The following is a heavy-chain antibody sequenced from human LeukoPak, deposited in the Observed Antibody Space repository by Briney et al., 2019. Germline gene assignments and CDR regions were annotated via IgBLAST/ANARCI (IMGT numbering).Heavy chain of an antibody. CDR1: GFTFSDHY. V-gene: IGHV3-72*01. J-gene: IGHJ3*02. CDR2: IRNKAKSYRT. D-gene: IGHD4-23*01. Sequence: PGGSLRLSCAASGFTFSDHYMDCVRQAPGKGLEWVGRIRNKAKSYRTDYGASVKGRFIISRDDSNNSLYLQMHSLKTEDTAVYYCARVCVPAVGAFDIWGQGTMVAVSS. CDR3: ARVCVPAVGAFDI.